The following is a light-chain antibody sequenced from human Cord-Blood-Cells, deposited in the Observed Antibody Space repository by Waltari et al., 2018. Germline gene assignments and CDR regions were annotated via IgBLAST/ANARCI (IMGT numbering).Light chain of an antibody. CDR2: GAS. V-gene: IGKV3-15*01. CDR1: PSVSSN. CDR3: QQYNNWPFT. Sequence: EIVMTQSPATLSVSPGERATLSCRASPSVSSNLAWYKQKPGQAPRLLSYGASTGATGIPARSSGSGSGTEFTLTISSLQSEDFAVYYCQQYNNWPFTFGPGTKVDIK. J-gene: IGKJ3*01.